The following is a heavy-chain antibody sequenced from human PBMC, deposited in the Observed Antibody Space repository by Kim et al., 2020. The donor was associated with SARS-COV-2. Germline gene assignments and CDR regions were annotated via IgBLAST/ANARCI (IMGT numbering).Heavy chain of an antibody. CDR1: GGSISSGDYY. Sequence: SETLSLTCTVSGGSISSGDYYWSWIRQPPGKGLEWIGYIYYSGSTYYNPSLKSRVTISVDTSKNQFSLKLSSVTAADTAVYYCARAQGGPAVGDYWGQGTLVTVSS. D-gene: IGHD1-26*01. V-gene: IGHV4-30-4*01. CDR2: IYYSGST. CDR3: ARAQGGPAVGDY. J-gene: IGHJ4*02.